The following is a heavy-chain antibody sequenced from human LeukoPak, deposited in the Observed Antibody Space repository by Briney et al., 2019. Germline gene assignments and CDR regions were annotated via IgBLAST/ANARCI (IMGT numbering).Heavy chain of an antibody. D-gene: IGHD3-3*01. J-gene: IGHJ6*02. CDR1: GYTFTSYD. CDR2: MNPNSGNT. Sequence: ASVKVSCKASGYTFTSYDINWVRQATGQGLEWMGWMNPNSGNTGYAQKFQGRVTMTRNTSISTAYMELSSLRSEDTAVYYCATHGHQITIFGVVIPLDYYYGMDVWGQGTTVTVSS. V-gene: IGHV1-8*01. CDR3: ATHGHQITIFGVVIPLDYYYGMDV.